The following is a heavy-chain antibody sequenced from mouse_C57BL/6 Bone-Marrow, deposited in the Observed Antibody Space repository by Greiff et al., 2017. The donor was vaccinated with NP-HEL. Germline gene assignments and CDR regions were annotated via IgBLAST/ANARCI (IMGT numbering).Heavy chain of an antibody. J-gene: IGHJ4*01. V-gene: IGHV1-81*01. CDR3: ARRRLYAMDY. CDR2: ISPRSGNT. CDR1: GYTFTSSG. D-gene: IGHD1-1*01. Sequence: QVQLQQSGAELARPGASVKLSCKASGYTFTSSGISWVKQRTGPGLEWIGEISPRSGNTYYNEQFKGKATLTADKSSSTAYMELRSLTSEDSAVYFCARRRLYAMDYWGQGTSVTVSS.